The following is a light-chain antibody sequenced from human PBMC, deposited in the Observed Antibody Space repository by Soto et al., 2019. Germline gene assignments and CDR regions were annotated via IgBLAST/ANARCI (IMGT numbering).Light chain of an antibody. CDR3: SSYTSATTYV. V-gene: IGLV2-14*01. CDR1: SSAVGAYNY. J-gene: IGLJ1*01. Sequence: QSVLTQPASLSGAPGQSITISRTGKSSAVGAYNYASWYQQYPGEAPKVIIYDVSHRPAGFSNRFSGSKSGNTASLTISGLQTQDEADYYCSSYTSATTYVFGTGTKVTVL. CDR2: DVS.